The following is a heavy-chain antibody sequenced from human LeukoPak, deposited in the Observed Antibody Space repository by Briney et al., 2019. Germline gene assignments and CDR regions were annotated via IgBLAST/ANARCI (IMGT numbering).Heavy chain of an antibody. Sequence: PGGSLRLSCAASGFTFSDGWMSWVRQAPGKGLEWVSAVSGSGGSTYYADSVKGRFTISRDNSKNTLYLQMNSLRAEDTAVYYCAKSMAAASPGYWGQGTLVTVSS. J-gene: IGHJ4*02. CDR1: GFTFSDGW. CDR3: AKSMAAASPGY. V-gene: IGHV3-23*01. CDR2: VSGSGGST. D-gene: IGHD6-6*01.